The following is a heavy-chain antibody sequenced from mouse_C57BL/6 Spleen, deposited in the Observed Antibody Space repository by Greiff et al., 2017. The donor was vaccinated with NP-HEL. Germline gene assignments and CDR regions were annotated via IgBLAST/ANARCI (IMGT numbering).Heavy chain of an antibody. Sequence: QVQLQQSGAELVKPGASVKISCKASGYAFSSYWMNWVKQRPGKGLEWIGQIYPGDGDTNYNGKFKGKATLTADKSSSTAYMQLSSLTSEDSAVYFCARKTPNWDFSMDYWGQGTSVTVSS. V-gene: IGHV1-80*01. CDR2: IYPGDGDT. D-gene: IGHD4-1*01. CDR1: GYAFSSYW. J-gene: IGHJ4*01. CDR3: ARKTPNWDFSMDY.